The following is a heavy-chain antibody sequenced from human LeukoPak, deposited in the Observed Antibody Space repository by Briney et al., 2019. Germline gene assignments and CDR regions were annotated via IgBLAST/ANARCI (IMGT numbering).Heavy chain of an antibody. CDR1: GITFSGSG. CDR2: ISGSGSNT. V-gene: IGHV3-23*01. J-gene: IGHJ1*01. D-gene: IGHD2-15*01. Sequence: GGSLRLSCAASGITFSGSGMSWVRQAPGKGLEWVSTISGSGSNTHYADSVKGRFTISRDNYKDTLYMQMNSLRVEDTAVYYCAKDFAKYCSGGCDFQHWGQGTLVTVSS. CDR3: AKDFAKYCSGGCDFQH.